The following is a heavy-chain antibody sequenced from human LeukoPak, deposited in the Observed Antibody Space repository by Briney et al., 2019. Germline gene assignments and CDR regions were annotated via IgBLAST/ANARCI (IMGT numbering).Heavy chain of an antibody. CDR1: GGSISSGSYY. CDR3: ARVSSGWDYFDY. V-gene: IGHV4-61*02. J-gene: IGHJ4*02. Sequence: SQTLSLTCTVSGGSISSGSYYWSWIRQPAGKGLEWIGRIYTSGSTSYNPSLKSRVTMSVDTSKNQFSLKLSSVTAADTAVYYCARVSSGWDYFDYWGQGTLVTVSS. CDR2: IYTSGST. D-gene: IGHD6-19*01.